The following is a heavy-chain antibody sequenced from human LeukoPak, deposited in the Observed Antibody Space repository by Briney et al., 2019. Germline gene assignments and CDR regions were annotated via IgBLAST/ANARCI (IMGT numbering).Heavy chain of an antibody. Sequence: GEPLKISCKGSGYSFTSYWIGWVRQMPGKGLKWMGIIYPGDSDTRYSPYFQGQVTISADKSISTAYLQWSSLKASDTAMYYCASPDPSADAFDIWGQGTMVTVSS. V-gene: IGHV5-51*01. J-gene: IGHJ3*02. CDR1: GYSFTSYW. CDR3: ASPDPSADAFDI. D-gene: IGHD1-14*01. CDR2: IYPGDSDT.